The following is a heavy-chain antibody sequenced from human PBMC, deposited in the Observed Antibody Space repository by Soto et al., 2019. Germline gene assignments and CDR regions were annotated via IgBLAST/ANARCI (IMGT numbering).Heavy chain of an antibody. J-gene: IGHJ4*02. V-gene: IGHV3-30*03. Sequence: QVQLVESGGGVVQPGTSLKLSCATSGFIFPSFGMHWLRQATGKGLEWVAVISYDGIDENYADSVKGRFAISRDKYKSTVYLHMNTLRGEDTAVYYCARDFREMATVEPAVSWAQGTLVTVSS. D-gene: IGHD4-4*01. CDR2: ISYDGIDE. CDR1: GFIFPSFG. CDR3: ARDFREMATVEPAVS.